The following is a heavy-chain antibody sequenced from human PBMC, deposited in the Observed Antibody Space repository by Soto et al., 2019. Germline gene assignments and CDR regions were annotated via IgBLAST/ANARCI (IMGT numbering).Heavy chain of an antibody. J-gene: IGHJ5*02. V-gene: IGHV4-59*01. CDR3: ARDFHYYDSSGYWNWFDP. CDR2: IYYSGST. D-gene: IGHD3-22*01. CDR1: GGSISSYY. Sequence: PSETLSLTCTVSGGSISSYYWSWIRQPPGKGLEWIGYIYYSGSTNYNPSLKSRVTISVDTSKNQFSLKLSSVTAADTAVYHCARDFHYYDSSGYWNWFDPWGQGTLVTVSS.